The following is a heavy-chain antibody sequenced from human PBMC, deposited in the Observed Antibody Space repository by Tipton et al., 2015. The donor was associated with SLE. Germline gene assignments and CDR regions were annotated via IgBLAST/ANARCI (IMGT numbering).Heavy chain of an antibody. CDR2: IYDSGNT. V-gene: IGHV4-39*07. D-gene: IGHD3-16*01. J-gene: IGHJ4*02. Sequence: TLSLTCTVSGGSINNDNFYWGWIRQPPGTGPEFIGTIYDSGNTYYNPSLKSPVTISVATSKDQFSLKLNSVTAADTAVYYCAGSRGGASRAFDYWGQGTLVIVSS. CDR1: GGSINNDNFY. CDR3: AGSRGGASRAFDY.